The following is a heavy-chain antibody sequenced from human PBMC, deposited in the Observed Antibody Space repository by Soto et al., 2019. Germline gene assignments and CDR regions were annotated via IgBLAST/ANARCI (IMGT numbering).Heavy chain of an antibody. J-gene: IGHJ5*02. CDR3: ARGRWFDP. CDR1: GYSISIYY. V-gene: IGHV4-59*07. CDR2: VYYTGST. Sequence: SYTLSLTCTVSGYSISIYYVNWIRQPPGKGLELIGYVYYTGSTNYNPSLKSRVSLSLDPSKNQFSLNLSSVTAADTAVYFCARGRWFDPWGQGTLVTVSS. D-gene: IGHD1-26*01.